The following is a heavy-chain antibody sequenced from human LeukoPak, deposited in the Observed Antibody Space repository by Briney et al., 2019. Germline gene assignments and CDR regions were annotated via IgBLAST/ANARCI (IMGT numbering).Heavy chain of an antibody. Sequence: PSETLSLTCAVYGGSFSGYYWSWIRQPPGKGLEWIGEINHSGSTYYNPSLKSRVTISVDTSKNQFSLKLSSVTAADTAVYYCARVVGATSPIFDYWGQGTLVTVSS. CDR3: ARVVGATSPIFDY. CDR2: INHSGST. D-gene: IGHD1-26*01. V-gene: IGHV4-34*01. CDR1: GGSFSGYY. J-gene: IGHJ4*02.